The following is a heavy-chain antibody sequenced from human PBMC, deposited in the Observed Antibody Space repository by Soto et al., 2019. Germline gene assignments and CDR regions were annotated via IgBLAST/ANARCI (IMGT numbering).Heavy chain of an antibody. V-gene: IGHV3-23*01. CDR3: AHPRGYGVFDAYDI. J-gene: IGHJ3*02. D-gene: IGHD2-8*01. CDR1: GFTFSTYA. Sequence: EGQLLESGGGLVQPGGSLRLSCTASGFTFSTYAMSWVRQAPGKGLEWVSAISGSGGSTYYADSVQGRFTVSRDNYMNTLYLQMNSLRIEDTAVYYCAHPRGYGVFDAYDIWGQGTMVTVS. CDR2: ISGSGGST.